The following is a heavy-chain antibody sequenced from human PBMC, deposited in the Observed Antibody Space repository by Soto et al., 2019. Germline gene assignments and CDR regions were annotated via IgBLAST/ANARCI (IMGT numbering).Heavy chain of an antibody. J-gene: IGHJ4*02. CDR3: ARDMGSSGWYETGYYFDY. CDR1: GFTFSSYW. V-gene: IGHV3-7*04. CDR2: IKQDGSEK. D-gene: IGHD6-19*01. Sequence: GGSLRLSCAASGFTFSSYWMSWVRQAPGKGLEWVANIKQDGSEKYYVDSVKGRFTISRDNAKNSLYLQMNSLRAEDTAVYYCARDMGSSGWYETGYYFDYWGQETLVTVSS.